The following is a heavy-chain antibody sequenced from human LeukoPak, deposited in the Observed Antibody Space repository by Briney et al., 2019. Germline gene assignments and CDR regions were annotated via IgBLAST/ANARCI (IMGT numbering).Heavy chain of an antibody. CDR3: ARRGYDYRRYYYYYYYMDV. V-gene: IGHV1-69*05. Sequence: GASVKVSCKASGGTFSSYAISWVRQAPGQGREWMGGIIPIFGTANYAQNFQGRVTITTDAPTTTAYMELSGLRSEDTAVYYCARRGYDYRRYYYYYYYMDVWGKGTTVTVSS. CDR1: GGTFSSYA. D-gene: IGHD5-12*01. J-gene: IGHJ6*03. CDR2: IIPIFGTA.